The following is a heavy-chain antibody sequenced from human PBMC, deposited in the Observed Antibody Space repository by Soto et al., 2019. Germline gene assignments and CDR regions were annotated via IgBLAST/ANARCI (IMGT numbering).Heavy chain of an antibody. CDR1: GGSISSGGYY. CDR2: IYYSGST. Sequence: SETLSLTCTVSGGSISSGGYYWSWIRQHPGKGLEWIGYIYYSGSTYYNPSLKSRVTISVDTSKNQFPLKLSSVTAADTAVYYCAGSGPAANDAFDIWGQGTMVTVSS. CDR3: AGSGPAANDAFDI. D-gene: IGHD2-2*01. V-gene: IGHV4-31*03. J-gene: IGHJ3*02.